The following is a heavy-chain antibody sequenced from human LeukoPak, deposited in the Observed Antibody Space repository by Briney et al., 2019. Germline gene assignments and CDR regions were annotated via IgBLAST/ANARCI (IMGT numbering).Heavy chain of an antibody. CDR3: AKDHYRSTYFDY. V-gene: IGHV3-30*02. Sequence: GSLRLSCAASGFTFSSYGMHWVRQAPGKGLEWVAFIRYDGSNKYYADSVKGRFTISRDNSKNTLYLQMNSLRAEDTAVYYCAKDHYRSTYFDYWGQRTLVTVSS. CDR1: GFTFSSYG. J-gene: IGHJ4*02. D-gene: IGHD3-10*01. CDR2: IRYDGSNK.